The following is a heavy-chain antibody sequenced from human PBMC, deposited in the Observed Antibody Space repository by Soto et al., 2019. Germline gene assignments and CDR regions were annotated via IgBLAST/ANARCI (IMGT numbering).Heavy chain of an antibody. D-gene: IGHD3-10*01. CDR2: MNPNSGHA. CDR3: ASVNYYVSGGYQDFPYYYYMDV. CDR1: GYTFSRYD. J-gene: IGHJ6*02. V-gene: IGHV1-8*01. Sequence: ASVKVFCKASGYTFSRYDINWERQATGQGLEWMGWMNPNSGHAGYAQKFQVRLTMTRDSSIRTAYMELSMLGSEDTAVYYCASVNYYVSGGYQDFPYYYYMDVWGQGTTVTVSS.